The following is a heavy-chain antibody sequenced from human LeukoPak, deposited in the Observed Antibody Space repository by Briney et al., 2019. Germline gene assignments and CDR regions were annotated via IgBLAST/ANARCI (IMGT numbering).Heavy chain of an antibody. CDR1: GDSVSSNSAA. Sequence: PSQTLSLTCAISGDSVSSNSAAWNWIRQSPSRGLEWLGRTYYRSKWYNDYAVSVKSRITINPDTSKNQFSLQLNSVTPEDTAVYYCARGGRMSSVPRGAFDIWGQGTMVTVSS. CDR3: ARGGRMSSVPRGAFDI. J-gene: IGHJ3*02. D-gene: IGHD6-25*01. CDR2: TYYRSKWYN. V-gene: IGHV6-1*01.